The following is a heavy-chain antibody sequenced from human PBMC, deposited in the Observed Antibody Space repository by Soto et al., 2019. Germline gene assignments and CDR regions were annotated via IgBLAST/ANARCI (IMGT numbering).Heavy chain of an antibody. V-gene: IGHV5-51*01. CDR1: GYKIGSAW. CDR3: ARGYCTTTICDPWFDP. Sequence: PGECLKLACTGVGYKIGSAWIVWVRQISGRALEWMGIIYPGDSETRYSPSFQGQVTIPVDKSITTAYLQWTSLQASDTAVYYCARGYCTTTICDPWFDPWGQGTLVTVSS. J-gene: IGHJ5*02. D-gene: IGHD2-2*01. CDR2: IYPGDSET.